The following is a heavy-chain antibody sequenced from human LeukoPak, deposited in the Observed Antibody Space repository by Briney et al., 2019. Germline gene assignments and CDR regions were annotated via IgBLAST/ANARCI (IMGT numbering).Heavy chain of an antibody. CDR3: ASYHDSGGYLFDY. CDR1: GFTFSSYW. J-gene: IGHJ4*02. V-gene: IGHV3-74*01. Sequence: GGSLRLSCAASGFTFSSYWMHWVRQAPGKGLVWVSRINSDGSSTSYADSVKGRFTISRDNAKNTLYLQMNSLRAEDTAVYYCASYHDSGGYLFDYWGQGTLVTVSS. CDR2: INSDGSST. D-gene: IGHD3-22*01.